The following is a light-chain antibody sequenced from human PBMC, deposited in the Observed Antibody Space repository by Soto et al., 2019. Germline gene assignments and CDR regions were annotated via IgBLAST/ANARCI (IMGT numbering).Light chain of an antibody. J-gene: IGLJ3*02. Sequence: QPVLTQPPSVSGAAGQRVTISCTGSNSNNGAGYDVHWYQQLPGTAPKLLIYANSNRPSGVPDRFSGSKSGTSASLAITGLQAEDEADYYCQSYDRSLSARLFGGGTKLTVL. V-gene: IGLV1-40*01. CDR2: ANS. CDR1: NSNNGAGYD. CDR3: QSYDRSLSARL.